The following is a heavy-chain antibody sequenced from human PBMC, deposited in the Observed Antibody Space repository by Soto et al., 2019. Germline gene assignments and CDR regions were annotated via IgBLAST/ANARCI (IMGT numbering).Heavy chain of an antibody. J-gene: IGHJ3*02. V-gene: IGHV1-3*01. CDR1: GYTFPSYS. CDR3: AQLWYFDAFDI. Sequence: ASVNVSCKSSGYTFPSYSIHWVRQAPGQRLEWMGCINAGNGNTKYSQKFQGRVTITRDTSASTAYMELSSLRSEDTAVYYCAQLWYFDAFDIWGQGTMVTVSS. CDR2: INAGNGNT. D-gene: IGHD5-18*01.